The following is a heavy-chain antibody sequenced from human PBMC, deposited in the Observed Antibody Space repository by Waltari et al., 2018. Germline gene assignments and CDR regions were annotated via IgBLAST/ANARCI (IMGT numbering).Heavy chain of an antibody. CDR2: ISYDGSKE. D-gene: IGHD6-13*01. J-gene: IGHJ4*02. CDR3: ARAYTSSSGLLWLSAADC. CDR1: GFKFSNYA. Sequence: QVQLVESGGGVVQPGRSLRLSCATSGFKFSNYAMHWVRQAPGKGLEWVAVISYDGSKEYYADSVKGRFTISRDKSKNTLFLQMNSLISVDTAIYYCARAYTSSSGLLWLSAADCWGQGTLVTVSS. V-gene: IGHV3-30-3*01.